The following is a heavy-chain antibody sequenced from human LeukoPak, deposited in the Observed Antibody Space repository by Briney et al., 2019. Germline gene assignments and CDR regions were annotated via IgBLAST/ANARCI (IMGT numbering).Heavy chain of an antibody. CDR2: ISGSGSA. V-gene: IGHV4-4*07. J-gene: IGHJ6*03. Sequence: SETLSLTGTVSGCSISSYYWNWLRQPAGKGLEGIGRISGSGSANDNPSLKSRVTLSVETSRNQLSLMLPSVTAADTAVFYCATEPTRTPYYHLHVWGKGTTVILS. CDR3: ATEPTRTPYYHLHV. D-gene: IGHD1-1*01. CDR1: GCSISSYY.